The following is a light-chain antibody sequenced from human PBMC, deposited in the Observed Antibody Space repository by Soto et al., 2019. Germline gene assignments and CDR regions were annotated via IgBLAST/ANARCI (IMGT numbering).Light chain of an antibody. J-gene: IGLJ1*01. Sequence: QSVLTQPRSVSGSPGQSVAISCTGTSSDVGGYNYVSWYQQYPGKAPKLMIYDVSKRPSGVPDRFSGSKSGNTASLTLSGLQAEDEADYYCCSYAGSYTYVFGTGTKVNVL. CDR1: SSDVGGYNY. V-gene: IGLV2-11*01. CDR2: DVS. CDR3: CSYAGSYTYV.